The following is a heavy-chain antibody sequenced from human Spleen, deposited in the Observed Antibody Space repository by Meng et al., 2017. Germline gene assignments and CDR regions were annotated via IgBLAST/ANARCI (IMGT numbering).Heavy chain of an antibody. V-gene: IGHV3-53*04. Sequence: GESLKISCAASGFTVSSNYMSWVRQAPGKGLGWVSVIYSGGSTYYADSVKGRFTISRHNSKNTLYLQMNSLRAEDTAVYYCARRKDAFDIWGQGTMVTVSS. CDR2: IYSGGST. J-gene: IGHJ3*02. CDR3: ARRKDAFDI. CDR1: GFTVSSNY.